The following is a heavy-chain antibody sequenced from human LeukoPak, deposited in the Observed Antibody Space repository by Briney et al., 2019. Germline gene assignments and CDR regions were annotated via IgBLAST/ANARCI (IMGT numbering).Heavy chain of an antibody. CDR1: GGSISSSSYY. J-gene: IGHJ4*02. CDR2: IYTSGST. CDR3: ASSSSSGWTFDY. D-gene: IGHD6-19*01. Sequence: PSETLSLTCTVSGGSISSSSYYWSWIRQPAGKGLEWIGRIYTSGSTNYNPSLKSRVTISVDTSKNQFSLKLSSVTAADTAVYYCASSSSSGWTFDYWGQGTLVTVSS. V-gene: IGHV4-61*02.